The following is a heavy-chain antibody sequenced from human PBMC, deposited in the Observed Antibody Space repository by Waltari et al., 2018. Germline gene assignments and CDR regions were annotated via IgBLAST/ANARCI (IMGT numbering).Heavy chain of an antibody. J-gene: IGHJ3*02. CDR3: ARDQWFAFDI. V-gene: IGHV3-7*01. D-gene: IGHD3-22*01. CDR1: ACTTSSYW. CDR2: IKKDGSEE. Sequence: EVQLVESGGGLVQPGGSLRLSCPASACTTSSYWMSWVRQAPGKGLEWVANIKKDGSEEYYVDSVRGRFTISRDNAKNSLYLQMNSLRPEDTAVYYCARDQWFAFDIWGQGTMVTVSS.